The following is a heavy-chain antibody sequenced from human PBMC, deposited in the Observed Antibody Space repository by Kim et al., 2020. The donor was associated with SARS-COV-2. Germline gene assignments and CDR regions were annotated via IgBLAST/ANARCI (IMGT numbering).Heavy chain of an antibody. V-gene: IGHV3-64*01. Sequence: YYANSVKGRFTISRDNSKNTLYLQMGSLRAEDMAVYYCARGNSGWYPFDYWGQGTLVTVSS. J-gene: IGHJ4*02. CDR3: ARGNSGWYPFDY. D-gene: IGHD6-19*01.